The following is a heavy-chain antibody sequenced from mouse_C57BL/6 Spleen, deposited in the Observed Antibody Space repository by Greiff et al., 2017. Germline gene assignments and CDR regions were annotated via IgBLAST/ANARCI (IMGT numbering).Heavy chain of an antibody. CDR1: GFTFSDAW. D-gene: IGHD1-1*01. V-gene: IGHV6-6*01. Sequence: EVKLMESGGGLVQPGGSMKLSCAASGFTFSDAWMDWVRQSPEKGLEWVAEIRNKANNHATYYAESVKGRFTISRDDSKSSVYLQMNSLRAEDTGMYYCTRVLLRGAWYFDVWGTGTTVTVSS. CDR2: IRNKANNHAT. CDR3: TRVLLRGAWYFDV. J-gene: IGHJ1*03.